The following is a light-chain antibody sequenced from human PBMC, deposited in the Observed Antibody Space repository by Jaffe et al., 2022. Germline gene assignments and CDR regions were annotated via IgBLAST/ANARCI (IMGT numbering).Light chain of an antibody. CDR3: LHRTNWPPVST. Sequence: EIVLTQSPATLSLSPGERATLSCRASQSVGSFLAWYQQKPGQSPKILIYDASNRATGIPARFSASGSGTDFTLTISSLEPEDFAVYYCLHRTNWPPVSTFGPGTKVDFK. CDR1: QSVGSF. CDR2: DAS. J-gene: IGKJ3*01. V-gene: IGKV3-11*01.